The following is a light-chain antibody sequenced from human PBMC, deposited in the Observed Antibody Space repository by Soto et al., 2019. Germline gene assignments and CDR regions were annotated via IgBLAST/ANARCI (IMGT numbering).Light chain of an antibody. J-gene: IGLJ1*01. Sequence: QSLLTHPPSASWTPGPRFTISFSGTSSNLGSNTVHWYQQLPGTAPKRIIHSNNQRPSGVPDRFTGSKSGTSASLEISGLQSEDEADYYCATWDDSMNAYVFRTGTKVTV. V-gene: IGLV1-44*01. CDR1: SSNLGSNT. CDR3: ATWDDSMNAYV. CDR2: SNN.